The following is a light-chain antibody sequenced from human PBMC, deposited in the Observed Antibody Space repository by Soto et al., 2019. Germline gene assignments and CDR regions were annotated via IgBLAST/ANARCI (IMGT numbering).Light chain of an antibody. CDR3: QKYYSAPWT. Sequence: DIQMTQSPTSLSAFVGDRVTITCRASQGISNYLAWYQQKPGKVPELLIYAASTFQSGVPFRFSGSRSGTDFTLTISSLQPEDVATYYCQKYYSAPWTFGQGTKVDIK. V-gene: IGKV1-27*01. J-gene: IGKJ1*01. CDR2: AAS. CDR1: QGISNY.